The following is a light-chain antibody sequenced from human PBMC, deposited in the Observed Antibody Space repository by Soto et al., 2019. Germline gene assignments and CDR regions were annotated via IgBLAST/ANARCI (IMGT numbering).Light chain of an antibody. V-gene: IGKV1-39*01. CDR1: QSISNY. Sequence: DIQMAQSPSSLAASVVDRITITCRASQSISNYLNWYKQNPGKAPKLLIYATSGLQSGVPSRFSGSGSGTDFTLTISSLQREDFAAYYCQQSFSSSWTFGQGTKVDIK. CDR3: QQSFSSSWT. CDR2: ATS. J-gene: IGKJ1*01.